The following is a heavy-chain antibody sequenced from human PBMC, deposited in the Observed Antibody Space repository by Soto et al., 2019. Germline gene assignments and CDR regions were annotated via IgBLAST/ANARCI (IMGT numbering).Heavy chain of an antibody. J-gene: IGHJ4*02. Sequence: SETLSLTCIVSGESISSSSYYWGWIRQPPGKGLEWIGSIYYSGRTYYNPSFKSRVTISIDTSKNQFSLKLSSVTATDTAVYYCARQRTTVVTQAYFDHWGQGAMVTVS. V-gene: IGHV4-39*01. CDR2: IYYSGRT. D-gene: IGHD2-21*02. CDR1: GESISSSSYY. CDR3: ARQRTTVVTQAYFDH.